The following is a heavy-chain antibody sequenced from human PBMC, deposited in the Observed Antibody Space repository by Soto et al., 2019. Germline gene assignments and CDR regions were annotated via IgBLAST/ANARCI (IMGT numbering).Heavy chain of an antibody. CDR1: GDSIISNDYY. Sequence: PSETLSLTCTVSGDSIISNDYYWAWIRQPPGKGLEWIGSNYYSGSTYYNPSLKSRVTMSIDTSKNQFSLKVNSVIVADTAVYYCARRGTHVNIWFDTWGQGTLVTVSS. CDR3: ARRGTHVNIWFDT. J-gene: IGHJ5*02. D-gene: IGHD1-1*01. V-gene: IGHV4-39*01. CDR2: NYYSGST.